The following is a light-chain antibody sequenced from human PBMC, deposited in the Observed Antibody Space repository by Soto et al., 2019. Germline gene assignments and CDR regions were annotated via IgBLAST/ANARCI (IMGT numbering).Light chain of an antibody. CDR3: CSYAGSSTVV. Sequence: QSALTQPASVSGSPGQSIIISCTGTSSDVGSYNLVSLYQQHPGKAPKLMIYEGSKRPSGVSNRFSGSKSGNTASLTISGLKAEDEADYYCCSYAGSSTVVFGGGTKLTVL. CDR1: SSDVGSYNL. V-gene: IGLV2-23*01. J-gene: IGLJ2*01. CDR2: EGS.